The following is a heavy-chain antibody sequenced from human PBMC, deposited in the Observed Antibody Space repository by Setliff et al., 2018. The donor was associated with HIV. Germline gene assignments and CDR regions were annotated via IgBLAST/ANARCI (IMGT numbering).Heavy chain of an antibody. CDR2: FYTSGST. J-gene: IGHJ4*02. CDR1: GGSITSGSYY. D-gene: IGHD1-26*01. CDR3: ARDRGSGSWFDF. V-gene: IGHV4-61*02. Sequence: SETLSLTCTVSGGSITSGSYYWSWIRQPAGKGLEWIGRFYTSGSTNYNPSLKSRVTMSVDTSKNQFSLKLSSVTAADTAVYYCARDRGSGSWFDFWGRERWSPS.